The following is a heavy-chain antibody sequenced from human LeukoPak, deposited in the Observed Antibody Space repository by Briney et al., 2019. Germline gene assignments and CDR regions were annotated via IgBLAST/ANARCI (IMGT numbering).Heavy chain of an antibody. V-gene: IGHV1-2*02. CDR2: INPNSGGT. J-gene: IGHJ4*02. CDR3: ASIPKSYSSGWLSY. D-gene: IGHD6-19*01. Sequence: GSSVKVSCKASVYTFTGYYMHWVRQAPGQGLEWMGWINPNSGGTNYAQKFQGRVTMTRDTSISTAYMELSRLRSDDTAVYYCASIPKSYSSGWLSYWGQGTLVTVSS. CDR1: VYTFTGYY.